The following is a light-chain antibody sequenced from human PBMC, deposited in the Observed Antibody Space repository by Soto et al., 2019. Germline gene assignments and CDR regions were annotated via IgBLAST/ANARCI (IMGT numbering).Light chain of an antibody. CDR1: QSVSSK. J-gene: IGKJ2*01. V-gene: IGKV3-15*01. CDR3: QQYNNCPHT. Sequence: EIVMTQSPATLSVSPGERATLSCRASQSVSSKLAWFQQKPGQAPSLLIYGVSTRATGVPVRFSGSGSGTEFTLTINSLQSEYFAVYYCQQYNNCPHTSVQGTKVNIK. CDR2: GVS.